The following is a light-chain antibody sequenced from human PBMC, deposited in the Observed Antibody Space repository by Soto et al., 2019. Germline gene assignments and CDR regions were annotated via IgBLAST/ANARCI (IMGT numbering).Light chain of an antibody. CDR1: RGHSNYA. Sequence: QSVLTQSPSASASLGASVKLTCTLSRGHSNYAIAWHQQQPEKGPRYLMRIGSDGSLIKGDGIPDRFSGSSSGAERYLTISNLQSEDEADYYCQTWGTGWVFGGGTQLTVL. CDR3: QTWGTGWV. J-gene: IGLJ3*02. CDR2: IGSDGSL. V-gene: IGLV4-69*02.